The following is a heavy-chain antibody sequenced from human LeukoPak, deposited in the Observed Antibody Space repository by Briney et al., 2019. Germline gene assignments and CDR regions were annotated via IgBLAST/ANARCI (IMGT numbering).Heavy chain of an antibody. CDR3: AREVRGVSVDV. CDR2: IYYSGST. J-gene: IGHJ6*04. V-gene: IGHV4-59*11. D-gene: IGHD3-10*01. Sequence: PSETLSLTCTVSGGSISSHYWSWIRQPPGKGLEWIGYIYYSGSTNYNPSLKSRVTISVDTSKNQFSLKLSSVTAADTAVYYCAREVRGVSVDVWGKGTTVTVSP. CDR1: GGSISSHY.